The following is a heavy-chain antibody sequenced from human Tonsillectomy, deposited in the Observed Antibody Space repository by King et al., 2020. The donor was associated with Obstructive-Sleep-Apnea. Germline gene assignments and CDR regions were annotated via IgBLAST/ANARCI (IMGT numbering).Heavy chain of an antibody. CDR2: VSGNGDST. V-gene: IGHV3-23*04. CDR1: GLTFSSYA. CDR3: AKLDCDTSGYSVAAFDL. D-gene: IGHD3-22*01. J-gene: IGHJ3*01. Sequence: DVQLVESGGGLVQPGGSLRMSCAASGLTFSSYAMSWVRQAPGKGLEWVSTVSGNGDSTLYADSVKGRFTISRDNSKNTLYLQMNSLRAGDTAVYYCAKLDCDTSGYSVAAFDLWGQGTMVTVSS.